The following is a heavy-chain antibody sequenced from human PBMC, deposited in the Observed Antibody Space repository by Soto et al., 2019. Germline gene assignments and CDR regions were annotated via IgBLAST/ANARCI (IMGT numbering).Heavy chain of an antibody. D-gene: IGHD2-21*01. V-gene: IGHV4-59*01. CDR1: GDSISTYY. CDR3: ARKRMIESWIDY. CDR2: VYYSGST. J-gene: IGHJ4*01. Sequence: XETLSLTCDVSGDSISTYYWSWIRQPPGKGLEWIGYVYYSGSTLYNPSLESRVTLSIDMSKKQVSLKLNSVIAADTAVYYCARKRMIESWIDYWGHGTLVTVSS.